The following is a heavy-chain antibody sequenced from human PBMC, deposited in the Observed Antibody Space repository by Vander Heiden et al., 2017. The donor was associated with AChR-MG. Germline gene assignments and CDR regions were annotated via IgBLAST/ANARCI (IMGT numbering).Heavy chain of an antibody. CDR3: AREYYYDSSGYYSLFDY. J-gene: IGHJ4*02. CDR2: IYDSGST. Sequence: QVQLQESGPGLVKPSETLSLTCTVPGGSISSYYWSWIRQPPGKGLERIGYIYDSGSTNYNPSLKSRVTISVDTSKNQFSLKLSYVTAADTAVYYCAREYYYDSSGYYSLFDYWGQGTLVTVSS. CDR1: GGSISSYY. D-gene: IGHD3-22*01. V-gene: IGHV4-59*01.